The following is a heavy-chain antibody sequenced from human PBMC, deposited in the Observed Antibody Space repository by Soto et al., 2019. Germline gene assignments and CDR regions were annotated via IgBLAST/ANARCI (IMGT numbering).Heavy chain of an antibody. Sequence: LTCTVSGGSISSGDYYWSWIRQPPGKGLEWIGFISYSGSTYYSLSLKSRVTISVDTSKNQFSLNLSFVTAADTAVYYCATMGTPATGLYYFDYWGQGTLVTVSS. J-gene: IGHJ4*02. CDR1: GGSISSGDYY. V-gene: IGHV4-30-4*01. D-gene: IGHD5-18*01. CDR2: ISYSGST. CDR3: ATMGTPATGLYYFDY.